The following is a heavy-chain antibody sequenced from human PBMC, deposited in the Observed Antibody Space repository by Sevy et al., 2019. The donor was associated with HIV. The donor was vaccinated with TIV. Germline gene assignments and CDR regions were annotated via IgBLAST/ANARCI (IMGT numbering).Heavy chain of an antibody. CDR1: GYTFTSYY. CDR3: ARDHTVICSSWYGAFDI. V-gene: IGHV1-46*01. Sequence: ASVKVSCKASGYTFTSYYMHWVRQAPGQGLEWMGLINPSDGSTSYAQKFQGRVTMTRDTSTSTVYMELSSLRSVDTAVYYCARDHTVICSSWYGAFDIWGQGTMVTVSS. D-gene: IGHD6-13*01. CDR2: INPSDGST. J-gene: IGHJ3*02.